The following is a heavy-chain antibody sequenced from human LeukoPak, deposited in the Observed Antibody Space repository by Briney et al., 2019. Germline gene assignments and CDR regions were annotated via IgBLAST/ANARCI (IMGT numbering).Heavy chain of an antibody. CDR2: INPSGGST. V-gene: IGHV1-46*01. D-gene: IGHD3-3*01. CDR1: GYTSTSYY. J-gene: IGHJ3*02. CDR3: ASEYYDFWSGLRPHDAFDI. Sequence: GASVKVSCKASGYTSTSYYMHWVRQAPGQGLEWMGIINPSGGSTSYAQKFQGRVTMTRDTSTSTVYMELSSLRSEDTAVYYCASEYYDFWSGLRPHDAFDIWGQGTIVTVSS.